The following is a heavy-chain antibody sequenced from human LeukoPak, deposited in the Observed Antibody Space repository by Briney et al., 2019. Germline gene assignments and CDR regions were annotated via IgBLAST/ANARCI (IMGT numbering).Heavy chain of an antibody. V-gene: IGHV3-23*01. CDR1: GFTFSSYA. CDR3: AKLSGWTGWFFDY. J-gene: IGHJ4*02. CDR2: ISGSGGNT. D-gene: IGHD6-19*01. Sequence: GGSLRLSCAASGFTFSSYAMTWVRQAPGKGLEWVSGISGSGGNTYYADSVKGRFTTSRDNSKNTIYLQMNSLRVEDTAVYYCAKLSGWTGWFFDYWGQGTVVTVSS.